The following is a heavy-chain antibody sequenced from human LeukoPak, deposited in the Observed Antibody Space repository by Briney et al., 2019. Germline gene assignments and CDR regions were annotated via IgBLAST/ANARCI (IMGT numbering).Heavy chain of an antibody. J-gene: IGHJ4*02. Sequence: GASVKVSCKASGYTFTGYYMHWVRQAPGQGLEWVGWINPNSGGTNYAQKFQGRVTMTRDTSISTAYMELSRLRSDDTAVYYCASERIEMATTNSFGYWGQGTLVTVSS. CDR2: INPNSGGT. CDR3: ASERIEMATTNSFGY. CDR1: GYTFTGYY. V-gene: IGHV1-2*02. D-gene: IGHD5-24*01.